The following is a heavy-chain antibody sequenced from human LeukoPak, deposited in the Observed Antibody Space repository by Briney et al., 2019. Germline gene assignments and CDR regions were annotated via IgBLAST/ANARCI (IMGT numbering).Heavy chain of an antibody. CDR3: ACRDLSSTWSFP. V-gene: IGHV5-51*01. Sequence: GESLEISFQGLGYRFTSYWIGWVRPMPGKGMGWMGVIYPGDSRVRYNPSFQGQVTISVDKSTRTAYLQWVSLKAPDTAMYYCACRDLSSTWSFPWGQGTLVTVSS. J-gene: IGHJ5*02. D-gene: IGHD6-13*01. CDR2: IYPGDSRV. CDR1: GYRFTSYW.